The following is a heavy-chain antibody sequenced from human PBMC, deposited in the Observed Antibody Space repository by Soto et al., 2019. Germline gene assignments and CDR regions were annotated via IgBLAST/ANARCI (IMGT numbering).Heavy chain of an antibody. CDR2: ISAYNGNT. Sequence: QVQLVQSGAEVKKPGASVKVSCKASGYTFASYAISWMRQAPGQGLEWMGWISAYNGNTNYAQKLQGRVNKTTNTSTSTAYTALRSLRSGDTAVYSCARDPPPPDYWGQGTLVTVSS. CDR1: GYTFASYA. CDR3: ARDPPPPDY. V-gene: IGHV1-18*01. J-gene: IGHJ4*02.